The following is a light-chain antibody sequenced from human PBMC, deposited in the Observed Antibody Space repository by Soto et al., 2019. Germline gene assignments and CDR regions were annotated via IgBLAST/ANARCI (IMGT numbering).Light chain of an antibody. CDR1: SSDVGGYNY. V-gene: IGLV2-14*01. CDR3: SSYTSGNTPYL. J-gene: IGLJ1*01. Sequence: QSALTQPASVSGSPGQSITISCTGTSSDVGGYNYVSWYQQHPGKAPKLMIYDVSNRPSGVSNRFSGSKSGNTASLTISGLQAEDEADYYCSSYTSGNTPYLFGPGTKVTVL. CDR2: DVS.